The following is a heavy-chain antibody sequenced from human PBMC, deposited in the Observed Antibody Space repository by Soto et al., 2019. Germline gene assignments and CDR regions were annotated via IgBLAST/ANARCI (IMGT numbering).Heavy chain of an antibody. V-gene: IGHV4-59*01. CDR2: IYYSGST. CDR1: GGSISSYY. CDR3: ARVGGCGGNSVS. D-gene: IGHD2-21*02. Sequence: SETLSLTCTVSGGSISSYYWSWIRQPPGKGLEWIGYIYYSGSTNYNPSLKSRVTILVDTSKNQFSLKLSSVTAADTAVYYCARVGGCGGNSVSWGQGTRVTVYS. J-gene: IGHJ4*02.